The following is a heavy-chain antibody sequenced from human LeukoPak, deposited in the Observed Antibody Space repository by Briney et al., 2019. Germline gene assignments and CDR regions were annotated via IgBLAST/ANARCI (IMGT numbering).Heavy chain of an antibody. V-gene: IGHV1-2*02. CDR1: GLTFTGVNY. Sequence: ASVKVSCEASGLTFTGVNYIHWVRQAPGQGPEWMGWIKTNSGVTDYARKFQGRVTMTRDTSISTAYMELYRLTSDDTAMYYCTRDRLSKWFDPWGQGTLVTVSS. D-gene: IGHD5-12*01. J-gene: IGHJ5*02. CDR3: TRDRLSKWFDP. CDR2: IKTNSGVT.